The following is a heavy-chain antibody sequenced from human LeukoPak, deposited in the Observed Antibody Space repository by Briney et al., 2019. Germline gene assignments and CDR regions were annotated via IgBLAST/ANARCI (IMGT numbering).Heavy chain of an antibody. D-gene: IGHD2-15*01. Sequence: GGSLRLSCAASGFTVSNNCMSWVRQAPGKGLEWVSVFYSDGSTDYADSVKGRFTISRDNSKNTLYLQMNSLRAEDTAIYYCSRRAGEYSHPYDYWGQGTLVTVSS. CDR3: SRRAGEYSHPYDY. CDR1: GFTVSNNC. V-gene: IGHV3-66*04. CDR2: FYSDGST. J-gene: IGHJ4*02.